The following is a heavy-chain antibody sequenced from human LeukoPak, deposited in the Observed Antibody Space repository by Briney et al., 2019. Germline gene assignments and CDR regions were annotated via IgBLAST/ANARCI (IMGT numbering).Heavy chain of an antibody. J-gene: IGHJ3*02. CDR2: IIPIFGTA. D-gene: IGHD3-10*01. Sequence: VASVKVSCKASGGTFSSYAISWVRQAPGQGLEWMGGIIPIFGTANYAQKFQGRVTITADESTSTAYMELSSLRSEDTAVYYCARDRITMVRGVIIKRDAFDIWGQGTMATVSS. CDR1: GGTFSSYA. CDR3: ARDRITMVRGVIIKRDAFDI. V-gene: IGHV1-69*13.